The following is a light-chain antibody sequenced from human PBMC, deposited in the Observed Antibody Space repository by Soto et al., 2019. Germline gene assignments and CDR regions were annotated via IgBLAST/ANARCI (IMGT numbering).Light chain of an antibody. J-gene: IGKJ1*01. Sequence: DIQMTQSPYTLSGSVGDRVTITCRASQTISSWLAWYQQKPGKAPKLLIYKASTLKSGVPSRFSGSGSGTEYTLTISSLQPDDFATYYCQHYNSYSEAFGQGTKVDNK. CDR3: QHYNSYSEA. CDR2: KAS. CDR1: QTISSW. V-gene: IGKV1-5*03.